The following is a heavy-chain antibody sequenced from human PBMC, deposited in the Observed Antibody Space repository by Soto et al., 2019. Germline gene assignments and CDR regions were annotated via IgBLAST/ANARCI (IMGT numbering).Heavy chain of an antibody. CDR2: INSDGSST. D-gene: IGHD3-10*01. CDR1: GFTFSSYW. CDR3: ARASGASRMVRGVHDY. J-gene: IGHJ4*02. V-gene: IGHV3-74*01. Sequence: GGSLRLSCAASGFTFSSYWMHWVRQAPGKGLVWVSRINSDGSSTSYADSVKGGFTISRDNAKNTLYLQMNSLRAEDTAVYYCARASGASRMVRGVHDYWGQGTLVTVSS.